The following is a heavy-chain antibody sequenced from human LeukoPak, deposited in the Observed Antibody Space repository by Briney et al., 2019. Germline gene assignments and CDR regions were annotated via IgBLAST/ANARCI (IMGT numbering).Heavy chain of an antibody. D-gene: IGHD2-15*01. Sequence: PGGSLRLPCAASGFTLDDYAMSWVRQAPGKGLEWVSAISDTGNTYHADSVKGRFTISRDSSKNTLFLQMNRLRPEDAAVYYCAKAPVTTCRGAFCYPFDYWGLGTLVTVSS. CDR3: AKAPVTTCRGAFCYPFDY. V-gene: IGHV3-23*01. J-gene: IGHJ4*02. CDR2: ISDTGNT. CDR1: GFTLDDYA.